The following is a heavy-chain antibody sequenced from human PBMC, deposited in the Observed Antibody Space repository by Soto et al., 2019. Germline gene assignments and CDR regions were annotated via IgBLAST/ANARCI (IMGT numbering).Heavy chain of an antibody. CDR1: GFTCISYC. Sequence: PGGTLRLSNAPPGFTCISYCMKWVRQAPGKGLEWVSYISSSSSTIYYADSVKGRFTISRDNAKNSLYLQMNSLRAEDTAVCYCARVPLGIAAAGPFDYWGQGT. V-gene: IGHV3-48*01. CDR2: ISSSSSTI. D-gene: IGHD6-13*01. J-gene: IGHJ4*02. CDR3: ARVPLGIAAAGPFDY.